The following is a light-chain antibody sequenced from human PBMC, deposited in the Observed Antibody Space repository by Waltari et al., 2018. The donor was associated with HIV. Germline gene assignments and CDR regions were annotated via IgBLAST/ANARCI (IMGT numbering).Light chain of an antibody. CDR2: NND. V-gene: IGLV1-44*01. J-gene: IGLJ1*01. CDR3: ATWDDSLLAHI. Sequence: YNNDQRPSGVPDRFSGSRSATSASLAISRLQSEDEGDYYCATWDDSLLAHIFGNGTRVTV.